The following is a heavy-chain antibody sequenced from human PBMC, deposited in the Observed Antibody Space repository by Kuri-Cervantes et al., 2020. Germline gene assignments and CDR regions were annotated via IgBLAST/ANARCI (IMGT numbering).Heavy chain of an antibody. CDR1: GGSFSGYY. V-gene: IGHV4-34*01. CDR3: ARLWNDGTIDY. Sequence: SETLSLTCAVYGGSFSGYYWSWIRQPPGKGLEWIGEINHSGSTNYNPSLKSRVTISVDTSKNQFSLKLSSVTAADTAVYYCARLWNDGTIDYWGQGTLVTVSS. D-gene: IGHD1-1*01. CDR2: INHSGST. J-gene: IGHJ4*02.